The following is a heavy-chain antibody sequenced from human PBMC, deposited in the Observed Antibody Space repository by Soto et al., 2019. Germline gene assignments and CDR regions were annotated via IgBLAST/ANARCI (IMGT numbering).Heavy chain of an antibody. CDR2: IYWDDDK. D-gene: IGHD3-22*01. CDR1: GFSLSTSGVG. CDR3: ARQASQYYDSSGYYYIDWFDP. V-gene: IGHV2-5*02. J-gene: IGHJ5*02. Sequence: CGPTLVNPTQTLTLTCTFSGFSLSTSGVGVGWIRQPPGKALEWLALIYWDDDKRYSPSLKSRLTITKDTSKNQVVLTMTNMDPVDTATYYCARQASQYYDSSGYYYIDWFDPWGQGTLVTVSS.